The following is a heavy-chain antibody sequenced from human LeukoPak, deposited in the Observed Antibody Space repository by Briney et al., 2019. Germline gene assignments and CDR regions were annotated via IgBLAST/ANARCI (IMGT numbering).Heavy chain of an antibody. V-gene: IGHV4-34*01. CDR3: ARDGRWELTGAFDI. J-gene: IGHJ3*02. CDR1: GGSFSGYY. Sequence: PSETLSLTCAVYGGSFSGYYWSWIRQPPGKGLEWIGEINHSGSTNYNPSLKSRVTISVDTSKNQFSLKLSSVTAADTAVYYCARDGRWELTGAFDIWGQGTVVTVSS. D-gene: IGHD1-26*01. CDR2: INHSGST.